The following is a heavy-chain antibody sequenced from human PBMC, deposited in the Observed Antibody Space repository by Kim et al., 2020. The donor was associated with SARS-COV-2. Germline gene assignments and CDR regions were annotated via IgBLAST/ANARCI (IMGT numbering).Heavy chain of an antibody. CDR1: GFTFSNYG. CDR2: IWHDGSNK. J-gene: IGHJ4*02. Sequence: GGSLRLSCAASGFTFSNYGMHWVRQAPGQGLEWLAVIWHDGSNKYYAGSVEGRFTISRENSRNTLFLQMNSLRAEDTAVYYCAANFDHWGQGTLVTVSA. CDR3: AANFDH. V-gene: IGHV3-33*01.